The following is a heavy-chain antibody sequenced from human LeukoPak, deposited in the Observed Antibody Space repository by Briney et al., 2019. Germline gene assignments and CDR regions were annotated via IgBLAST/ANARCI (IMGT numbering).Heavy chain of an antibody. J-gene: IGHJ4*02. CDR3: TRMTTGHDY. CDR1: GVSFNDYY. D-gene: IGHD4-17*01. Sequence: PSETLSLTCAVSGVSFNDYYWGWVRQTPGKGLEWIGEINHSGYTNDSPSLKSRVTISIDTSRKQFSLNLRSVTVADTGIYYCTRMTTGHDYWGQGTLVTVSS. V-gene: IGHV4-34*01. CDR2: INHSGYT.